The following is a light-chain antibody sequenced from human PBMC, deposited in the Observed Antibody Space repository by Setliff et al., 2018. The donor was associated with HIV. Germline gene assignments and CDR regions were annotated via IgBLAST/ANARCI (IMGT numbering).Light chain of an antibody. CDR2: EVS. V-gene: IGLV2-14*03. Sequence: QSALTQPASVSGSPGQSITISCTGTRSDVGGYNSVSWYQQHPGKVPKVLIYEVSNRPSGVSNRFSGSKSGNTASLTISGLQADDEADYYCSSCTTTSTTVFGTGTKVTVL. CDR1: RSDVGGYNS. CDR3: SSCTTTSTTV. J-gene: IGLJ1*01.